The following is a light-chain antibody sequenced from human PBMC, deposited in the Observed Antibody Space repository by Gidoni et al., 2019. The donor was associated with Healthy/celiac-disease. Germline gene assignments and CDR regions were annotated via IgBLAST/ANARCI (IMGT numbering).Light chain of an antibody. V-gene: IGLV2-14*01. CDR2: EVS. J-gene: IGLJ1*01. CDR3: SSYTSSSTF. CDR1: SSDVCGYNY. Sequence: QSALTQPASASGSPGQSLTISCTGTSSDVCGYNYVSWYQQHPGKAPKLMIYEVSNRPAGVSNRFAGSKSGNTASLTISGLQAEDEADYYCSSYTSSSTFFGTGTKVXVX.